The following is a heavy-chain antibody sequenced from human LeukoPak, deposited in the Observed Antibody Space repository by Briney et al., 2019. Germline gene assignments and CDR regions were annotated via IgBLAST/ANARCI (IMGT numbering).Heavy chain of an antibody. V-gene: IGHV3-74*01. J-gene: IGHJ3*01. CDR2: IKNDGTIT. D-gene: IGHD5-24*01. Sequence: GGSLRLSCAASGFTFSNYWMHWVRQAPGKGLVWVSRIKNDGTITTYADSVKGRFTISRDNSKNTLYLQMNSLRAEDTAVYYCAKEMATIRAFDFWGQGTMVTVSS. CDR1: GFTFSNYW. CDR3: AKEMATIRAFDF.